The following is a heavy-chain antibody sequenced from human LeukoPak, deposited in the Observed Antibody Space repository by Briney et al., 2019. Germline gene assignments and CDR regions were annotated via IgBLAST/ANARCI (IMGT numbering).Heavy chain of an antibody. CDR1: GGSISSYY. D-gene: IGHD3-10*01. J-gene: IGHJ4*02. V-gene: IGHV4-4*07. Sequence: SETLSLTCTDSGGSISSYYWSWIRQPAGKGLEWIGRIYTSGSTNYNPSLKSRVTMSVDTSKNQFSLKLSSVTAADTAVYYCARGERYDYYGSGSYYDLDYWGQGTLVTVSS. CDR2: IYTSGST. CDR3: ARGERYDYYGSGSYYDLDY.